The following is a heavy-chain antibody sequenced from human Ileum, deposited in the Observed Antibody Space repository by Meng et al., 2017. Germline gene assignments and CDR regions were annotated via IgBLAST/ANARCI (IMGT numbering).Heavy chain of an antibody. CDR1: GFSFSMST. J-gene: IGHJ2*01. Sequence: GGSLRLSCGASGFSFSMSTMHWVRQAPGKGLEWVTLISDESRNTAYANSVKGRFTVSRDDSKSTVYLEMSNLQIEDTAVYYCARDSCGTCWYFDLWGRGTLVTVSS. CDR2: ISDESRNT. D-gene: IGHD1-1*01. V-gene: IGHV3-30*15. CDR3: ARDSCGTCWYFDL.